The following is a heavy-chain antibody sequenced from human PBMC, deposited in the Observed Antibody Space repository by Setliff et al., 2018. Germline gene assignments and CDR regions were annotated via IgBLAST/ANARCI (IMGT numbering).Heavy chain of an antibody. CDR3: ARSWFGELFDYFDY. Sequence: LSLTCTVSGGSISSGDYYWSWIRQPPGKGLEWIGYIYYSGSTYYNPSLKSRVTISVDTSKNQFSLKLSSVTAADTAVYYCARSWFGELFDYFDYWGQGTLVTVSS. CDR2: IYYSGST. J-gene: IGHJ4*02. V-gene: IGHV4-30-4*08. D-gene: IGHD3-10*01. CDR1: GGSISSGDYY.